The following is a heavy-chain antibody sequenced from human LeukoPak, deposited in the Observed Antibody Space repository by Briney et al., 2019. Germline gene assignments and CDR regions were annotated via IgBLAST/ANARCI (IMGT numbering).Heavy chain of an antibody. Sequence: ASVTVSCKASGYTFTSHALHWVRQAPGEGLEWMAWINGATGNTEYSQKFQARVTITRDTSASTAYMELSSLRSEDTAVYYCARSIIIVPNTSYYYYYMDVWGQGTTVTVSS. V-gene: IGHV1-3*01. CDR2: INGATGNT. CDR3: ARSIIIVPNTSYYYYYMDV. J-gene: IGHJ6*02. D-gene: IGHD2/OR15-2a*01. CDR1: GYTFTSHA.